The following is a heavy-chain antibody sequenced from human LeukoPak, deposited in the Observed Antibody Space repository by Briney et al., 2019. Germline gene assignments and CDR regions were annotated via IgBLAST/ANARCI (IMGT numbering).Heavy chain of an antibody. CDR1: GYTFTSYD. CDR3: ARTGGGYSSGTTYYFDY. D-gene: IGHD6-19*01. CDR2: MNPNSGNT. J-gene: IGHJ4*02. V-gene: IGHV1-8*01. Sequence: ASVKVSCKASGYTFTSYDINWVRQAPGQGLEWMGWMNPNSGNTGYAQKFQGRVTMTRNTAISTAYMELSSLRYEDTALYYCARTGGGYSSGTTYYFDYWGQGTLVTVSS.